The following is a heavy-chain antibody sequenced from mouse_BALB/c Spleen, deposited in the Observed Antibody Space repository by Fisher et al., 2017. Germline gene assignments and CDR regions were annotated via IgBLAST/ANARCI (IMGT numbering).Heavy chain of an antibody. Sequence: KFKGKATLTADKSSSTAYMELRSLTSEDTAVYYCARFYYDGDYYALDYWGQGTSVTVSS. J-gene: IGHJ4*01. D-gene: IGHD1-1*01. V-gene: IGHV1-18*01. CDR3: ARFYYDGDYYALDY.